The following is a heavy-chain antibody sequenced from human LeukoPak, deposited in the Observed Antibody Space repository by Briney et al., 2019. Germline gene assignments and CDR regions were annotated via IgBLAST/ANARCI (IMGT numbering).Heavy chain of an antibody. D-gene: IGHD3-22*01. CDR1: GFTFSSYA. Sequence: GGSLRLSCAASGFTFSSYAMHWVRQAPGKGLEWVAVISYDGSNKYYADSAKGRFTISRDNSKNTLYLQMNSLRAEDTAVYYCARDSHDSSGYYPDYWGQGTLVTVSS. V-gene: IGHV3-30-3*01. J-gene: IGHJ4*02. CDR2: ISYDGSNK. CDR3: ARDSHDSSGYYPDY.